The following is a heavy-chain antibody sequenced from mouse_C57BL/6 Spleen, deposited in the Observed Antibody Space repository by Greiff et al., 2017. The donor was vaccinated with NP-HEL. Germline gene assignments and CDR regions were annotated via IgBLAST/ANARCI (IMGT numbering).Heavy chain of an antibody. CDR2: IYPSDSET. CDR1: GYTFTSYW. D-gene: IGHD1-1*01. V-gene: IGHV1-61*01. CDR3: SRDGSGYDYFDY. Sequence: QVQLQQPGAELVRPGSSVKLSCKASGYTFTSYWMDWVQQRPGQGLEWIGNIYPSDSETHYNQTFKDKATLTVDKSSSTAYMQLSSLTSEDSDVYYCSRDGSGYDYFDYWGQGTTLTVSS. J-gene: IGHJ2*01.